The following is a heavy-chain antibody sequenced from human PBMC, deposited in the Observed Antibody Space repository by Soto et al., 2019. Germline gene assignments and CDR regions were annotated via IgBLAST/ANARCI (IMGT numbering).Heavy chain of an antibody. Sequence: EVQLVESGGGPVKPGGSLRLSCAASGFAFNTYSMNWVRQAPGKGLEWVAFITRSSSYIYYADSVRGRFTLSTDNAKNSLYLQMPSLRAEHTAIYYCARDDGWLILDYWGPGTLVTVSS. CDR2: ITRSSSYI. D-gene: IGHD6-19*01. CDR1: GFAFNTYS. CDR3: ARDDGWLILDY. V-gene: IGHV3-21*06. J-gene: IGHJ4*02.